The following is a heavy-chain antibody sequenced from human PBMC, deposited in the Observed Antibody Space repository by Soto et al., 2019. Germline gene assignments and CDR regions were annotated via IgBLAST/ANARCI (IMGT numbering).Heavy chain of an antibody. J-gene: IGHJ5*02. CDR3: ARHPSDFWFDP. D-gene: IGHD2-21*02. V-gene: IGHV4-39*01. CDR2: IYYSGST. Sequence: PSETLSLTCSVSGGSISSSSYFRGWIRQPPGKGLEWIGSIYYSGSTYYNPSLKSRVTVSVDTSKNQFSLKLSSVTAADTAVYYCARHPSDFWFDPWGQGTLVTVS. CDR1: GGSISSSSYF.